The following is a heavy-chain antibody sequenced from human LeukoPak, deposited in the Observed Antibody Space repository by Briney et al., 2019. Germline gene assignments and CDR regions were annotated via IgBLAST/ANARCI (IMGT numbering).Heavy chain of an antibody. D-gene: IGHD4-17*01. J-gene: IGHJ4*02. Sequence: GGPLRLSCAASGFTFSSYAMSWVRQAPGKGLEWVSSISVSVGSTYYADSVKGRFTISRDNSKNTLYLQMNSLRAEDTAVYYCAKDVYGDYGGLVYWGQGTLVTVSS. CDR1: GFTFSSYA. CDR2: ISVSVGST. V-gene: IGHV3-23*01. CDR3: AKDVYGDYGGLVY.